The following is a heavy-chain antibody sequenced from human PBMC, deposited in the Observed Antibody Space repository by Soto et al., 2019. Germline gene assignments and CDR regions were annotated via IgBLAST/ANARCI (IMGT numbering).Heavy chain of an antibody. CDR2: IRGSGGST. CDR3: AKGPGLIVVAPFDP. J-gene: IGHJ5*02. V-gene: IGHV3-23*01. Sequence: GGSLRLSCAAYGFTFSSYAMSWVRQAPGKGLEWVSAIRGSGGSTYYADSVKGRFTISRDNSKNTLYLQMNSLRAEDTAVYYCAKGPGLIVVAPFDPWGQGTLVTVSS. D-gene: IGHD3-22*01. CDR1: GFTFSSYA.